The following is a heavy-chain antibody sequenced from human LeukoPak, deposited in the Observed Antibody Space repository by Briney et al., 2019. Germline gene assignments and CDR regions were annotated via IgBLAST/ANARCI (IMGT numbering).Heavy chain of an antibody. CDR2: IYHSGST. CDR1: GYSISSGYY. D-gene: IGHD1-26*01. J-gene: IGHJ4*02. Sequence: PSETLSLTCAVSGYSISSGYYWGWIRPPPGKGLEWIGSIYHSGSTYYNPSLKSRVTISVDTSMNQFSLKLSSVTAADTAVYYCASVGAADYWGQGTLVTVSS. V-gene: IGHV4-38-2*01. CDR3: ASVGAADY.